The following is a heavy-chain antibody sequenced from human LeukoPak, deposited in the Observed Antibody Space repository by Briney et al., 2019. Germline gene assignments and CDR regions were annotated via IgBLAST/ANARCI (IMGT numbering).Heavy chain of an antibody. V-gene: IGHV1-18*01. Sequence: ASVKVSCKASGYTFTSYGISWVRQAPGQGLEWMGWISAYNGNTNYAQKLQGRVTMTTDTSTSTACMELRSLRSDDTAVYYCARDRPSPMVRGVITYYYGMDVWGQGTTVTVSS. CDR3: ARDRPSPMVRGVITYYYGMDV. D-gene: IGHD3-10*01. CDR2: ISAYNGNT. J-gene: IGHJ6*02. CDR1: GYTFTSYG.